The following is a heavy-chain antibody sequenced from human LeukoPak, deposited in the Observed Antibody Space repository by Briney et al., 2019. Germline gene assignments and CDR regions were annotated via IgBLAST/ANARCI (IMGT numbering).Heavy chain of an antibody. V-gene: IGHV1-18*01. J-gene: IGHJ5*02. CDR2: ISAYNGNT. CDR3: ARVFVLPLLGYCSSPSCPGAWFDP. Sequence: GASVNVSCKASGYTFTIYGIRWVRQAPGEGREWIVWISAYNGNTNYTQTLQGRVTMTTDPSTSTAYMVLRSLRSDDTAVYYCARVFVLPLLGYCSSPSCPGAWFDPWGQGTLVTVSS. D-gene: IGHD2-2*01. CDR1: GYTFTIYG.